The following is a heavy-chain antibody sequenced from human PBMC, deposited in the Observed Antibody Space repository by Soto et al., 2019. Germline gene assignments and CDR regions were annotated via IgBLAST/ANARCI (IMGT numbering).Heavy chain of an antibody. CDR3: ARGGSGWSYYYYDGMDV. Sequence: GGSLRLSCVVSGFTFNTFAMTWVRQAPGKGLEWASALSGSGSLSYYADSVKGRFTISRDNAKNSLYPQMNSLRAEDTAVYYCARGGSGWSYYYYDGMDVWGQGTTVTVSS. J-gene: IGHJ6*02. V-gene: IGHV3-21*01. CDR1: GFTFNTFA. CDR2: LSGSGSLS. D-gene: IGHD6-19*01.